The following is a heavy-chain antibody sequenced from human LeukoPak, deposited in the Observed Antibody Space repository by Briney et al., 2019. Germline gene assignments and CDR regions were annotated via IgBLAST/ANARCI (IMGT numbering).Heavy chain of an antibody. CDR1: GFTFSAYS. V-gene: IGHV3-48*02. J-gene: IGHJ3*02. Sequence: GGSLRLSCAASGFTFSAYSMNWVRQAPGKGLDWVSYISSRSFTIYYADSVKGRFTISRDNAKNSLYLEMNSLRDEDTAVYYCARSVIAVAGYNAFDIWGQGTVVTVSS. D-gene: IGHD6-19*01. CDR3: ARSVIAVAGYNAFDI. CDR2: ISSRSFTI.